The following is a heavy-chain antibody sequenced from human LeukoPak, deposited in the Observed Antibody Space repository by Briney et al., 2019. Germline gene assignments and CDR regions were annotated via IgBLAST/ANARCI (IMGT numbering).Heavy chain of an antibody. CDR2: VWYDGSNK. D-gene: IGHD6-6*01. Sequence: GRSLRLPCAASGFTFSSYAMHWVRQAPGKGLEWVAVVWYDGSNKYYADSVKGRFTISRDNSKNTLYLQMNSLRAEDTAVYYCASEYSTSSLYYYGMDVWGQGTTVTVSS. J-gene: IGHJ6*02. V-gene: IGHV3-33*08. CDR1: GFTFSSYA. CDR3: ASEYSTSSLYYYGMDV.